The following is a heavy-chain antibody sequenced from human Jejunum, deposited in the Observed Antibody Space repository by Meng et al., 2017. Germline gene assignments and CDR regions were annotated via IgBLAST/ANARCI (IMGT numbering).Heavy chain of an antibody. CDR3: AAVCFSCFDDFDF. Sequence: ASVKVSCKASGYTFTGYYMNWVRQAPGQGLEWMGWIHPNTGGIEYAQNFKGRVTMTRDTSINTAYMELNRLTSDDTAVYYCAAVCFSCFDDFDFWGQGTMVTVSS. V-gene: IGHV1-2*02. CDR1: GYTFTGYY. D-gene: IGHD2-21*01. CDR2: IHPNTGGI. J-gene: IGHJ3*01.